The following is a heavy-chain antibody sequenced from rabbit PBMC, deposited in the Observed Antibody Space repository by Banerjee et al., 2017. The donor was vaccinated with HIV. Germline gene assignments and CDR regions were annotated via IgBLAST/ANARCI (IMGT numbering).Heavy chain of an antibody. J-gene: IGHJ4*01. CDR3: ARYVHSGWATINL. CDR1: GFSFSNNYY. Sequence: QEQVEESGGDLVKPGGTLTLTCKASGFSFSNNYYMCWVRQAPGKGLEWIGCINSDSGSAYYASWAKGRFTISKTSSTVDLKMTSLTAADTATYFCARYVHSGWATINLWGPGTLVTVS. CDR2: INSDSGSA. D-gene: IGHD4-1*01. V-gene: IGHV1S45*01.